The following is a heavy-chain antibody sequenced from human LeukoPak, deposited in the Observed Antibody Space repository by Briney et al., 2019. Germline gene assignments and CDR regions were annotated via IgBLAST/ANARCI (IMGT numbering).Heavy chain of an antibody. CDR1: GFTFSSYG. D-gene: IGHD3-3*01. J-gene: IGHJ4*02. V-gene: IGHV3-30*02. CDR3: AKTTDYDFWTGVDY. CDR2: VHYDGSNK. Sequence: GGSLRLSCAASGFTFSSYGMHWVRQAPGEGLEWVAFVHYDGSNKYYADSVKGRFTISRDNSKNTVYLQMNSLRAEDTAVFYCAKTTDYDFWTGVDYWGQGTLVTVFS.